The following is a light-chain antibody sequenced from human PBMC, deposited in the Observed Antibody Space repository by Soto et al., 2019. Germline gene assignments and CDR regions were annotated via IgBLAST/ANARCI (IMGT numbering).Light chain of an antibody. V-gene: IGLV2-23*01. CDR3: CSSAPESTYV. CDR1: SNDVGAYDS. J-gene: IGLJ1*01. CDR2: RGT. Sequence: QSALAQPASVSGSPGQSITISCTGTSNDVGAYDSVSWYQQHPHKAPQVIIYRGTQRPSGASNRFSASTSGNAASLTISGLQADDEADYFCCSSAPESTYVCGTGTNVTVL.